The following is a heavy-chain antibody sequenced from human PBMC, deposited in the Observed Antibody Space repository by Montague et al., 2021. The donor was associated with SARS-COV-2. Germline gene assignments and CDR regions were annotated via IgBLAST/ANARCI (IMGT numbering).Heavy chain of an antibody. V-gene: IGHV5-51*01. J-gene: IGHJ4*02. CDR2: IYPGDSDT. D-gene: IGHD1-1*01. Sequence: QSGAEVKKPGESPKISCKASGYSFSDNWIGWVRQMPGKGLEWMGIIYPGDSDTRYSPSFQGQITISADKSITTAYLQWRSLKASGTAIYYCARHSVQQLVSDYDYWGQGTLVTVSS. CDR3: ARHSVQQLVSDYDY. CDR1: GYSFSDNW.